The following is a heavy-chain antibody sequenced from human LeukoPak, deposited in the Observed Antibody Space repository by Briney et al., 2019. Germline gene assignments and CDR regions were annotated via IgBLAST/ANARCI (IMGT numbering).Heavy chain of an antibody. CDR2: IGGSNGIT. V-gene: IGHV3-23*01. Sequence: PGGSLRLSCAASRFTFNSYAMSWVRQAPGKGLEWVSVIGGSNGITFYVGSVKGRFTISRDNSKDTLYLQMNSLRAEDTAVYCCARNENSGWGYFDYWGQGTLVTVSS. J-gene: IGHJ4*02. CDR1: RFTFNSYA. CDR3: ARNENSGWGYFDY. D-gene: IGHD5-12*01.